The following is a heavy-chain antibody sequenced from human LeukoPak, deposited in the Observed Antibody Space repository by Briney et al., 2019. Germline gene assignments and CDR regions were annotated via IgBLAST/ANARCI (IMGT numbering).Heavy chain of an antibody. CDR2: INPNSGGT. CDR3: AREMYCSSTSCYAYFDY. CDR1: GYTFTSYG. Sequence: ASVKVSCKASGYTFTSYGISWVRQAPGQGLEWMGWINPNSGGTNYAQKFQGRVTMTRDTSISTAYMELSRLRSDDTAVYYCAREMYCSSTSCYAYFDYWGQGTLVTVSS. D-gene: IGHD2-2*01. J-gene: IGHJ4*02. V-gene: IGHV1-2*02.